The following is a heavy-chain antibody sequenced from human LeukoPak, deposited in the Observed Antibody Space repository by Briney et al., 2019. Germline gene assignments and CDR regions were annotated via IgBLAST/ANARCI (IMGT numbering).Heavy chain of an antibody. J-gene: IGHJ5*02. V-gene: IGHV1-2*02. D-gene: IGHD2-2*01. CDR3: ARGGQWTGLVVPAAVNWFDP. CDR2: INPSNGGT. Sequence: ASVKVSCKESGYTFIGYYIHWLRQAPGQGLEWMGWINPSNGGTNYAQRFQGRVAMTRDTSISTAYMELSRLRSDDTAVYYCARGGQWTGLVVPAAVNWFDPWGQGTLVTVSS. CDR1: GYTFIGYY.